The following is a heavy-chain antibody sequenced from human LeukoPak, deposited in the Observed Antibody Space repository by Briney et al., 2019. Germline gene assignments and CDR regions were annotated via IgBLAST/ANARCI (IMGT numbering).Heavy chain of an antibody. Sequence: SETLSLTCTVSAGSISNDYYTWIRQSPAKGLEWIGYMYSSGSTNYNPSLKSRVTLSLDTSKNQLSLKLSSVTAADTAVYYCARHPIVVVPAAITRGGLFDYWGQGTLVTVSS. V-gene: IGHV4-59*01. CDR1: AGSISNDY. J-gene: IGHJ4*02. CDR2: MYSSGST. CDR3: ARHPIVVVPAAITRGGLFDY. D-gene: IGHD2-2*02.